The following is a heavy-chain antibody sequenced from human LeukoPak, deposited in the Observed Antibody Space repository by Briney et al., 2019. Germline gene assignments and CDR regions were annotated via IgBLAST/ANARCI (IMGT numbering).Heavy chain of an antibody. CDR2: SHYSGST. CDR3: AGESRYYYGMDV. V-gene: IGHV4-59*01. CDR1: GGSISSYH. Sequence: PSETLSLTCTVSGGSISSYHWSWIRQPPGKVMEYIGESHYSGSTKYNPSLQSRVTISVDTSRNQFSLKLSSVTAADTAVYYCAGESRYYYGMDVWGQGTTVTVSS. J-gene: IGHJ6*02.